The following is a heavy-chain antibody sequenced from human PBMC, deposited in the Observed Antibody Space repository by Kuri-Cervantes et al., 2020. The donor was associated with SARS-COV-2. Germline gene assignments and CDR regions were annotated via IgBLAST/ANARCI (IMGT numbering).Heavy chain of an antibody. CDR1: GASISSSTYY. V-gene: IGHV4-39*01. Sequence: GSLRLSCTVSGASISSSTYYWGWIRQPPGKGLEWIGSIYYSGSTYYNPSLKSRVTISVDTSKNQFSLKLSSVTAADTAVYYCARQMMSSITIFGVVITRKWFDPWGQGTLVTVSS. CDR2: IYYSGST. D-gene: IGHD3-3*01. J-gene: IGHJ5*02. CDR3: ARQMMSSITIFGVVITRKWFDP.